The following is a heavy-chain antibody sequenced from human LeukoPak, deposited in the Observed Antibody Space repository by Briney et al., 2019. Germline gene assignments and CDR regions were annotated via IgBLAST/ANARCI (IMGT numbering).Heavy chain of an antibody. V-gene: IGHV3-48*01. Sequence: GGSLRLSCAASGFTFSSYSMNWVRQAPGKGLEWVSYISSSSTIYYSDSVKGGFTISRDSAKNSLYLQMNSLRAEDTAVYYCARDLGYSYGPYYMDVWGKGTTVTVSS. D-gene: IGHD5-18*01. J-gene: IGHJ6*03. CDR2: ISSSSTI. CDR1: GFTFSSYS. CDR3: ARDLGYSYGPYYMDV.